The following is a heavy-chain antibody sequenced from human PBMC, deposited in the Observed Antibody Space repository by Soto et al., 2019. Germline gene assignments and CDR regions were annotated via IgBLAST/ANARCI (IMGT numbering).Heavy chain of an antibody. J-gene: IGHJ4*02. D-gene: IGHD5-12*01. Sequence: GESLKISCEGSGYTFTNYWIAWVRQMPGKGLEWMGIIYPGDSQTRYCPSFQGQVTISADKSISTAYLQWSSLKASDTAMYYCARGRGNSAYVSSDYWGQGTLVTVSS. CDR3: ARGRGNSAYVSSDY. V-gene: IGHV5-51*01. CDR1: GYTFTNYW. CDR2: IYPGDSQT.